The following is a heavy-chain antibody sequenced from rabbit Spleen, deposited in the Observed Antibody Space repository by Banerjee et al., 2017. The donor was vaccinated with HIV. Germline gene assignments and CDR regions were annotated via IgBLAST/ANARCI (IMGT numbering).Heavy chain of an antibody. Sequence: QQQLEESGGDLVKPEGSLTLTCKASGFDLSTYYYMCWVRQAPGKGLEWIACIYTGSSGSTYYASWAKGRFTISETSSTTVTLQMTSLTAADTATYFCARNWANNLNLWGPGTLVTVS. J-gene: IGHJ4*01. CDR1: GFDLSTYYY. CDR2: IYTGSSGST. CDR3: ARNWANNLNL. V-gene: IGHV1S45*01. D-gene: IGHD3-1*01.